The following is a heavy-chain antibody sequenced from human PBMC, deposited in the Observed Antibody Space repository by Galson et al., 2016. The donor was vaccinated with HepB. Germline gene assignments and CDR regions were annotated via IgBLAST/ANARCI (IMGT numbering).Heavy chain of an antibody. CDR1: GFTFDDYG. CDR2: ISWNSGGV. CDR3: CVDTAMDYVFDY. J-gene: IGHJ4*02. Sequence: SLRLSCAASGFTFDDYGMDWVRQAPGKGLEWVSGISWNSGGVGYADSVKGRFTISRDNAKNSLYLQMNSLRAEDTAVYYCCVDTAMDYVFDYWGQGTLVTVSS. D-gene: IGHD5-18*01. V-gene: IGHV3-9*01.